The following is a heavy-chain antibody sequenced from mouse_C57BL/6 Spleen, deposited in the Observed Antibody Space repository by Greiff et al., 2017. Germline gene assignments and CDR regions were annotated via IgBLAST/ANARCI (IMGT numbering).Heavy chain of an antibody. Sequence: VQLQQSGAELVKPGASVKLSCTASGFNINDYYMHWVKQRTEQGLEWIGRIDPEDGETKYAPKFQGKATITADTSSNTAYLQLSSLTSEDTAVYYCAKTAQATFYAMDYWGQGTSVTVSS. CDR3: AKTAQATFYAMDY. D-gene: IGHD3-2*02. V-gene: IGHV14-2*01. J-gene: IGHJ4*01. CDR1: GFNINDYY. CDR2: IDPEDGET.